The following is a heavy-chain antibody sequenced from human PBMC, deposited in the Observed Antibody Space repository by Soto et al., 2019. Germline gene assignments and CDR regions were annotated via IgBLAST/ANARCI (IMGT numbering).Heavy chain of an antibody. CDR3: ARDPNTTYYADSSGFPAWSY. V-gene: IGHV1-18*01. CDR2: ISAYNGNT. D-gene: IGHD3-22*01. CDR1: GYTFTSYG. J-gene: IGHJ4*02. Sequence: ASVKVSCKASGYTFTSYGISWVRQAPGQGLEWMGWISAYNGNTNYAQKLQGRVTMTTDTSTSTAYMELRSLRSDDTAVYYCARDPNTTYYADSSGFPAWSYWGQGTLVTFSS.